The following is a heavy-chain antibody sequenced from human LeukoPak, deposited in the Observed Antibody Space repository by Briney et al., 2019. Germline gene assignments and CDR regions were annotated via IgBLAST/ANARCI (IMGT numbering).Heavy chain of an antibody. CDR3: ASLLWFGDSDYYYMDV. Sequence: PRGSLRLSCAASGFTFDNYAMQWVRQAPGKGLEWVSLISWDGGSTYYADSVKGRFTISRDNSKNSLYLQMNSLRAEDTALYYCASLLWFGDSDYYYMDVWGKGTTVTVSS. V-gene: IGHV3-43D*03. J-gene: IGHJ6*03. CDR2: ISWDGGST. D-gene: IGHD3-10*01. CDR1: GFTFDNYA.